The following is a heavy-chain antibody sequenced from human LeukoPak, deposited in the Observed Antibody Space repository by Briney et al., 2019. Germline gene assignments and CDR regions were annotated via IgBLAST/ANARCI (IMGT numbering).Heavy chain of an antibody. D-gene: IGHD2-21*02. V-gene: IGHV3-23*01. CDR1: GFAFGSEA. CDR3: AKDLERHIVVVTARAVDH. Sequence: GGSLRLSCGISGFAFGSEAMNWVRQSPARGLEWVASISPGGGTTYYADSVKGRFTISRDNSNNTLYVQMSSLRAEDTAVYYCAKDLERHIVVVTARAVDHWGQGTLVTVSS. CDR2: ISPGGGTT. J-gene: IGHJ4*02.